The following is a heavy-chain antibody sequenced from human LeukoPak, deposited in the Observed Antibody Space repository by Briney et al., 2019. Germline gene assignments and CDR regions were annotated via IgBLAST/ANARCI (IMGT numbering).Heavy chain of an antibody. Sequence: GGSLRLSCAASGFTFSSAAMTWVRQAPGKGLEWVSTVTRSDDRTYYADSVKGRFTISRDYSKNTLHLQMNSLRVEDTTIYYCAKGPHVVSGYHPDYSGQGNLGTVSS. J-gene: IGHJ4*02. CDR3: AKGPHVVSGYHPDY. CDR2: VTRSDDRT. V-gene: IGHV3-23*01. D-gene: IGHD3-22*01. CDR1: GFTFSSAA.